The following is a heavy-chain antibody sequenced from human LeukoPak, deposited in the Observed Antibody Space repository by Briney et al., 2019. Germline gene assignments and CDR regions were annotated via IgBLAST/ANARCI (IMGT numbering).Heavy chain of an antibody. Sequence: GGSLRLSCAASGFSFSNYAMTWVRQAPGKGLEWVSGIGSDGDTTYYAVSVRGRFTISRDNSESTLYLQMNSLRAEDTAVYYCAREMDYWGQGTLVTVSS. J-gene: IGHJ4*02. CDR2: IGSDGDTT. CDR3: AREMDY. V-gene: IGHV3-23*01. CDR1: GFSFSNYA.